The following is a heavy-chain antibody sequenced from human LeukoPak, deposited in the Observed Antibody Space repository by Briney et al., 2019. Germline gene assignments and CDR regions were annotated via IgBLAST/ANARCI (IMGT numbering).Heavy chain of an antibody. CDR2: INPNSGGT. D-gene: IGHD3-10*01. J-gene: IGHJ4*02. CDR3: ARSITMVRGVNY. CDR1: GYTFTGYY. Sequence: ASVKVSCKASGYTFTGYYMHWVRQAPGQGLEWMGWINPNSGGTNYAQKFQGRVTMTRDTSISTAYMELSRLRSDDTAVYYCARSITMVRGVNYWGQGTLVTVSS. V-gene: IGHV1-2*02.